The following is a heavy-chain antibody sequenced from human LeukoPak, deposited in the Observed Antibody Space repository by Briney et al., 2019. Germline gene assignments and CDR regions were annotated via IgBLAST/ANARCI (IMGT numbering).Heavy chain of an antibody. V-gene: IGHV4-34*01. J-gene: IGHJ4*02. CDR2: INHRGSS. Sequence: SETLSLTCGVSRGSFSGYYWTWLRQPPGKGLEWIGQINHRGSSHYNPSLRSRVTISVDTSKTQFSLKLTSVTAADTAVYYCARDEFCSDTGSCNIGLFDFWGQGALVTVSS. CDR1: RGSFSGYY. D-gene: IGHD3-3*01. CDR3: ARDEFCSDTGSCNIGLFDF.